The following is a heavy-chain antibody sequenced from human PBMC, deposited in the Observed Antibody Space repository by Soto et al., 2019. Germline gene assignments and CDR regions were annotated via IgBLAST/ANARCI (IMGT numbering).Heavy chain of an antibody. Sequence: SETLSLTCAVYGGSFSGYYWSWIRQPPGKGLEWIGEINHSGSTNYNPSLKSRVTISVDTSKNQFSLKLSSVTAADTAVYYCARGPPIVVVVAAMKRGFDYWGQGTLVTVSS. CDR1: GGSFSGYY. CDR3: ARGPPIVVVVAAMKRGFDY. CDR2: INHSGST. V-gene: IGHV4-34*01. D-gene: IGHD2-15*01. J-gene: IGHJ4*02.